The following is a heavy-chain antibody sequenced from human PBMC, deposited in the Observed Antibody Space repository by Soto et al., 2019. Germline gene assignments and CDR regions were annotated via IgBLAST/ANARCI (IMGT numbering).Heavy chain of an antibody. V-gene: IGHV1-69*12. J-gene: IGHJ2*01. CDR2: IIPIFGTA. Sequence: QVQLVQSGAEVKKPGSSVKVSCKASGGTFSSYAISWVRQAPGQGLEWMGGIIPIFGTANYAQKFQGRVTITAIESTSTASMALSSLRSEDTALHSWAGDDPTFDLWGRGTLLTVSS. CDR1: GGTFSSYA. CDR3: AGDDPTFDL.